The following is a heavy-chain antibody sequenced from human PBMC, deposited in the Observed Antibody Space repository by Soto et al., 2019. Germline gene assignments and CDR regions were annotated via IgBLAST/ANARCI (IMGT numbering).Heavy chain of an antibody. V-gene: IGHV3-23*01. CDR1: GFIFSSYA. D-gene: IGHD6-6*01. Sequence: EVQLLESGGGLVQPGGSLRLSCAASGFIFSSYAMSWVRQAPGKGLEWVSAISGSGGSTYYAGSVKGRFTISRDNSKNTLYLQMNSLRAEDTAVYYCAKAPTSIAARKPHYWGQGTLVTVSS. CDR2: ISGSGGST. CDR3: AKAPTSIAARKPHY. J-gene: IGHJ4*02.